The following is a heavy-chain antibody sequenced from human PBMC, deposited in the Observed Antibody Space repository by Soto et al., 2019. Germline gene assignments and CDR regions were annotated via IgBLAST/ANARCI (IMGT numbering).Heavy chain of an antibody. CDR3: ARMGNPSTATTLLGYYYYYMDV. J-gene: IGHJ6*03. Sequence: SETLSLTCAVYGWSFSGYYWSWIRQPPGKGLERIGEINHSGSTNYNPSHKSRDTISVDTSKNQFSLKLSSVTAADTAVYYCARMGNPSTATTLLGYYYYYMDVWGKGTTVTVSS. CDR1: GWSFSGYY. D-gene: IGHD1-26*01. V-gene: IGHV4-34*01. CDR2: INHSGST.